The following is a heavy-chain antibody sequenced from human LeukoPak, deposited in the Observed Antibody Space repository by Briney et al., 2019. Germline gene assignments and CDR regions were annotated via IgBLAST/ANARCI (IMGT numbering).Heavy chain of an antibody. CDR2: ISAYNGNT. Sequence: ASVKVSCKASGYTFTSYGISWVRQAPGQGLEWMGWISAYNGNTNYAQKLQGRVTMTTDTSTSTAYMELRSLRSDDTAVYYCACMLYRAYYYYGMDVWGQGTTVTVSS. CDR1: GYTFTSYG. J-gene: IGHJ6*02. CDR3: ACMLYRAYYYYGMDV. V-gene: IGHV1-18*01. D-gene: IGHD2-8*01.